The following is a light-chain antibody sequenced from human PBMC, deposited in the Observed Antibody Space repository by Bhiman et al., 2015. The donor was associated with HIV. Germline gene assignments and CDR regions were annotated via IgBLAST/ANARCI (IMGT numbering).Light chain of an antibody. J-gene: IGLJ2*01. CDR2: EVI. CDR1: SSDIGDSDS. V-gene: IGLV2-18*02. CDR3: SSYTSSSTSVV. Sequence: QSALTQPPSASGSPGQSVTISCTGTSSDIGDSDSVSWYQQRPGKAPKLMIYEVIKRPSGVPDRFSGSKSGNTASLTISGLQAEDEADYYCSSYTSSSTSVVFGGGTKLTVL.